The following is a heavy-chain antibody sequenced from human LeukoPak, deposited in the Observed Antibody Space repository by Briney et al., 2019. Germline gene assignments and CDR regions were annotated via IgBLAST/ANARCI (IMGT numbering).Heavy chain of an antibody. CDR3: AGLTMISYFYYFDY. Sequence: SQTLSLTCTVSGCSISSGGYYWSWIRQQPGKGLEWIGYIYYSGSAYYKPSLKSRVTISVDTSKNQFSLKLSSVAVADTAVYYCAGLTMISYFYYFDYSGQGTLVTVSS. V-gene: IGHV4-31*03. CDR2: IYYSGSA. CDR1: GCSISSGGYY. J-gene: IGHJ4*02. D-gene: IGHD3-22*01.